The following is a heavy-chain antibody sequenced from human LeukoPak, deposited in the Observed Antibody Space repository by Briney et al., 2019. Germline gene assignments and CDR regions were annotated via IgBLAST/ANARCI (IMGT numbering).Heavy chain of an antibody. CDR2: IRYDGSNK. CDR3: AKYLRPYCSSTSCYPYFFDY. Sequence: GGSLRLSCAASGFSFSSYGMHWVRQAPGKGLEWVAFIRYDGSNKYYADSVKGRFTISRDNSKNTLYLQMNSLRAEDTAVYYCAKYLRPYCSSTSCYPYFFDYWGQGTLVTVSS. J-gene: IGHJ4*02. D-gene: IGHD2-2*01. V-gene: IGHV3-30*02. CDR1: GFSFSSYG.